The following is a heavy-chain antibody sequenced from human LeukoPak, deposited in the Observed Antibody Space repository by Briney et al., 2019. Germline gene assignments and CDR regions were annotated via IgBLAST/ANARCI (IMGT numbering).Heavy chain of an antibody. D-gene: IGHD6-6*01. J-gene: IGHJ6*03. V-gene: IGHV3-33*06. CDR3: AKDFDSSSVCMDV. Sequence: PGGSLRLSCAASGFTFSSYGMYWVRQAPGKGLEWVAVIWYDGSNKYYADSVKGRFTISRDNSKNTLYLQMNSLRAEDTAVYYCAKDFDSSSVCMDVWGKGTTVTVSS. CDR2: IWYDGSNK. CDR1: GFTFSSYG.